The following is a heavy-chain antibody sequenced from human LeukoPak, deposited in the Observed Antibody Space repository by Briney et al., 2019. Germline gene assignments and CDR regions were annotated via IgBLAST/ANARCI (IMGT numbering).Heavy chain of an antibody. CDR1: GFTFSEAW. D-gene: IGHD3-22*01. CDR3: ARVTGLRDSSGYGGDY. J-gene: IGHJ4*02. CDR2: ISYDGSNK. V-gene: IGHV3-30-3*01. Sequence: PGGSLRLSCAASGFTFSEAWMSWVRQAPGKGLEWVAVISYDGSNKYYADSVKGRFTISRDNSKNTLYLQMNSLRAEDTAVYYCARVTGLRDSSGYGGDYWGQGTLVTVSS.